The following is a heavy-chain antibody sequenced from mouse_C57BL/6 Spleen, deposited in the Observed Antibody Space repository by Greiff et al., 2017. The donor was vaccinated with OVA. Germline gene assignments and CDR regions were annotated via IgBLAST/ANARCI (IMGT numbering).Heavy chain of an antibody. D-gene: IGHD2-5*01. CDR1: GYSITSGYY. CDR2: ISYDGSN. CDR3: ARGDYSKGGAMDY. Sequence: EVKLMESGPGLVKPSQSLSLTCSVTGYSITSGYYWNWIRQFPGNKLEWMGYISYDGSNNYNPSLKNRISITRDTSKNQFFLKLNSVTTEDTATYYCARGDYSKGGAMDYWGQGTSVTVSS. J-gene: IGHJ4*01. V-gene: IGHV3-6*01.